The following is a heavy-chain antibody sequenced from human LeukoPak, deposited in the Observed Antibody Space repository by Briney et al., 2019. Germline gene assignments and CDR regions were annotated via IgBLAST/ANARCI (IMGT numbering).Heavy chain of an antibody. D-gene: IGHD1-26*01. CDR3: ARDLNRYSGSLGD. V-gene: IGHV3-21*01. CDR2: ITSSSSYI. CDR1: GFTFSSYS. Sequence: GGSLRLSCAASGFTFSSYSMNWVRQAPGKGLEWVSSITSSSSYIYYADSVKGRFTISRDNAKNPLYLQMDSLRAEDTAVYYCARDLNRYSGSLGDWGQGTLVTVSS. J-gene: IGHJ4*02.